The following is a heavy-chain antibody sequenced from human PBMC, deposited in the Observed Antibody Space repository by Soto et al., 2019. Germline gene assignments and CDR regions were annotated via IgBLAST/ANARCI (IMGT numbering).Heavy chain of an antibody. D-gene: IGHD3-10*01. J-gene: IGHJ5*02. Sequence: QVQLQESGPGLVKPSETLSLTCTVSGGSISSGGYYWSWIRQHPGKGLEWIGYIYYSVSTYYNPSLKSRVTISVDMSKNHFSLKLGSVTAADTAVYYCARDKRGFGEDNWFDPWGQGTLVTVSS. CDR3: ARDKRGFGEDNWFDP. CDR1: GGSISSGGYY. V-gene: IGHV4-31*03. CDR2: IYYSVST.